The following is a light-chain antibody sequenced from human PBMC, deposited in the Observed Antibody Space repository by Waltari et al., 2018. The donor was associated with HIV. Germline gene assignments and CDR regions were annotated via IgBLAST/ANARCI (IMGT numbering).Light chain of an antibody. CDR2: AAS. J-gene: IGKJ5*01. CDR3: QQYNSFPIT. V-gene: IGKV1-16*02. CDR1: QDINNY. Sequence: DIQMTQSPSSLSASVGDRVPITCRASQDINNYLVWFQQKPGKAPKSLIFAASNLQNGVPSKFSGSGSGTDFTLTISSLQPEDFATYYCQQYNSFPITFGQGTRLEIK.